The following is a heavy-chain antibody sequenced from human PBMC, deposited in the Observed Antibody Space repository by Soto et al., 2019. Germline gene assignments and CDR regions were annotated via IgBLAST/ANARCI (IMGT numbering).Heavy chain of an antibody. CDR3: ARADPDASVGY. CDR1: RGSMSSYS. V-gene: IGHV4-59*01. J-gene: IGHJ4*02. D-gene: IGHD2-15*01. Sequence: PSETLSLTCTLSRGSMSSYSWTWLRQSPGRGLEWIGYISYSGSTYYNPSLKSRVTISADTSKNQFSLRMNSMIAADPAVYYCARADPDASVGYWGQGTLVTVSS. CDR2: ISYSGST.